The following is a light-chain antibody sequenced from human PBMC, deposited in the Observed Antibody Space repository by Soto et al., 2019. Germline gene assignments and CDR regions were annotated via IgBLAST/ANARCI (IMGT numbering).Light chain of an antibody. CDR2: EVS. J-gene: IGLJ1*01. Sequence: QSALTQPASVSGSPGQSITISCTGSSSDVGGSDFVSWYQQYPGKVPKLMIYEVSTRPSGVSIRFSGSKSGNTASLTISGLRAEDEADYFCASFTSTGTQVLGPGTKVTVL. CDR3: ASFTSTGTQV. V-gene: IGLV2-14*01. CDR1: SSDVGGSDF.